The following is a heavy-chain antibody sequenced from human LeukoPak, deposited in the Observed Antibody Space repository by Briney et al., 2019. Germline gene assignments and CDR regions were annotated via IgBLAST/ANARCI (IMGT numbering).Heavy chain of an antibody. J-gene: IGHJ4*02. CDR1: GFTFSSYA. D-gene: IGHD6-6*01. V-gene: IGHV3-30*04. CDR3: ARAAALSSSIDY. Sequence: GGSLRLSCAASGFTFSSYAMHWVRPAPGKGLEWVAVISYDGSNKYYADSVKGRFTISRDNSKNTLYLQMNSLRAEDTALYYCARAAALSSSIDYWGQGTLVTVSS. CDR2: ISYDGSNK.